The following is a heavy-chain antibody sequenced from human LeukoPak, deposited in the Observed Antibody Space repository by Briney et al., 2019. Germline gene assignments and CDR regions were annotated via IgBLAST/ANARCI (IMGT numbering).Heavy chain of an antibody. CDR1: GGSISSGGYY. CDR2: IYYSGST. J-gene: IGHJ5*02. V-gene: IGHV4-31*03. D-gene: IGHD2-15*01. CDR3: ARAGGGGYCSGGSCLNWFDP. Sequence: SQTLSLTCTVSGGSISSGGYYLSWIRQHPGKGLEWIGYIYYSGSTYYNPSLKSRVTISVDTSKNQFSLKLSSVTAADTAVYYCARAGGGGYCSGGSCLNWFDPWGQGTLVTVSS.